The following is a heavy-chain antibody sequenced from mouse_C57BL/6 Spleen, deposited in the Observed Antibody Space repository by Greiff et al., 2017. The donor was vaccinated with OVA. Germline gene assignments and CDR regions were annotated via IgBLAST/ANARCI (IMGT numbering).Heavy chain of an antibody. V-gene: IGHV5-12*01. D-gene: IGHD2-4*01. Sequence: EVKVIESGGGLVQPGGSLKLSCAASGFTFSDYYMYWVRQTPEKRLEWVAYISNGGGSTYYPDTVKGRFTISRDNAKNTLYLQMSRLKSEDTAMYYCASVYDYDGGFAYWGQGTLVTVSA. CDR1: GFTFSDYY. J-gene: IGHJ3*01. CDR2: ISNGGGST. CDR3: ASVYDYDGGFAY.